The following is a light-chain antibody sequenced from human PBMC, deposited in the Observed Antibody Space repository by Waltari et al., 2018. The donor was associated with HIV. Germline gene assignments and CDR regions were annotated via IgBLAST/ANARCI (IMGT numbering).Light chain of an antibody. CDR2: ENS. J-gene: IGLJ3*02. CDR3: QSYDNSLSAWV. V-gene: IGLV1-40*01. Sequence: QSVLTQPPSVSGAPGQRVTISCTGSSSNLGLGYDVQWYQQLPGTAPKLLVYENSNRPSGGPDRFPGSKSGISASLAITGRQAEDEANYYCQSYDNSLSAWVFGGGTKVTVL. CDR1: SSNLGLGYD.